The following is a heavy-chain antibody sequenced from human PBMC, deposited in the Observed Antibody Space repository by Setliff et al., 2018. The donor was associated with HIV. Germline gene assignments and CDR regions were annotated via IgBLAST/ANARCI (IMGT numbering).Heavy chain of an antibody. V-gene: IGHV3-30*02. CDR3: AKYSSGWTPYSYMDV. J-gene: IGHJ6*03. Sequence: TGGSLRLSCAASGFTFSSYGMHWIRQAPGKGLEWVAFIRDDGRNKYYADSVKGRFTISRDKSKNTLYLRMNSLRSEATAVYYCAKYSSGWTPYSYMDVWGKGTTGTVSS. CDR1: GFTFSSYG. CDR2: IRDDGRNK. D-gene: IGHD6-19*01.